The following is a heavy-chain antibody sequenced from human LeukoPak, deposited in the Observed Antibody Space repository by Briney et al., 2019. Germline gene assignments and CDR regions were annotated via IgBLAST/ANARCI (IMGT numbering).Heavy chain of an antibody. CDR1: GGSIRSYY. V-gene: IGHV4-59*08. CDR3: AGHGVWQLRGAFDY. J-gene: IGHJ4*02. CDR2: IYYSGST. Sequence: SETLSLTCTVSGGSIRSYYWSWIRQPPGKGLEWIGYIYYSGSTNYNPSLKSRVTISVDTSKNQFSLKLSSVTAADTAVYYCAGHGVWQLRGAFDYWGQGTLVTVSS. D-gene: IGHD6-13*01.